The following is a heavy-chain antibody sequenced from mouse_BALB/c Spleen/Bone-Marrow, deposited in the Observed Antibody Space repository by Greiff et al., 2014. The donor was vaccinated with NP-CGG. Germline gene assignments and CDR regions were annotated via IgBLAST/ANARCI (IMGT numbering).Heavy chain of an antibody. Sequence: VQLQQSGAELVRSGASVKMSCKASGYTFTSYNMHWVKQTPGQGLEWTGYIYPGSGGTNYNQKFKGKATLTADTSSSTAYMQITSLTSEDSAVYFCARSGRQAWFPYWGQGTLVTVSA. CDR1: GYTFTSYN. V-gene: IGHV1-12*01. D-gene: IGHD2-12*01. J-gene: IGHJ3*01. CDR2: IYPGSGGT. CDR3: ARSGRQAWFPY.